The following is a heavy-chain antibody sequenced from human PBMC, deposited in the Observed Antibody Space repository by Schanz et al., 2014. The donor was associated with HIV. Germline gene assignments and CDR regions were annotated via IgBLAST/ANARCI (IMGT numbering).Heavy chain of an antibody. CDR2: VNHSGDT. J-gene: IGHJ4*02. CDR1: GGSISSSGYF. V-gene: IGHV4-39*07. CDR3: ARAKWPPRSRHFDF. D-gene: IGHD6-13*01. Sequence: QLQLQESGPGLVKPSETLSLTCTVFGGSISSSGYFWGWIRQPPGKGLEWIAEVNHSGDTNYNPSLKSRVTISVDTSKNQFSLKLDSVTAADTAVYYCARAKWPPRSRHFDFWGQGNLVTVSS.